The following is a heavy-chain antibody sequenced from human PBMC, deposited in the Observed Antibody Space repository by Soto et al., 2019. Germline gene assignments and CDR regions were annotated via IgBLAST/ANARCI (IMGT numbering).Heavy chain of an antibody. J-gene: IGHJ5*02. D-gene: IGHD4-17*01. CDR2: IYLSGST. CDR3: ARGAATVNPGWFDP. V-gene: IGHV4-38-2*01. CDR1: GYSISSGYY. Sequence: SETLSLTCAVSGYSISSGYYWGSIRQTPGKGLEWIASIYLSGSTYYNPSLKSRVTISVDTSKNQFSLKLTSVTAADTAVYYCARGAATVNPGWFDPWGQGIMVTVSS.